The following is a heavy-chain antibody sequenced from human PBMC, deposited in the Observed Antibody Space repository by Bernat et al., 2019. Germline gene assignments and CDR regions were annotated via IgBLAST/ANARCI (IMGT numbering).Heavy chain of an antibody. J-gene: IGHJ1*01. Sequence: QLQLQESGPGLVKPSETLSLTCTVSGGSISSISYYWGWIRQPPGKGLEWIGSIYYSGSTYYNPSLESRVTISGDTSKNQFSLKLSSVTAADTAVYYCAVEAVAGTEYFQHWGQGTLVTVSS. CDR1: GGSISSISYY. V-gene: IGHV4-39*01. D-gene: IGHD6-19*01. CDR2: IYYSGST. CDR3: AVEAVAGTEYFQH.